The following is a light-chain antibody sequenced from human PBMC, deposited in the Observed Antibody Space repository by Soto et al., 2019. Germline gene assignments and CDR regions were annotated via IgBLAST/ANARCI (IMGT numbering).Light chain of an antibody. CDR3: QQRSNWPVT. V-gene: IGKV3-11*01. CDR1: QSVSSY. J-gene: IGKJ1*01. CDR2: DAS. Sequence: EIVLTQSPGTLSLSPGERATLSCRASQSVSSYLAWYQQKPGQAPRLLIYDASTRATGISARFSGSGSGTDFTFTISSLEPEDFAVYYCQQRSNWPVTFGQGTKVEVK.